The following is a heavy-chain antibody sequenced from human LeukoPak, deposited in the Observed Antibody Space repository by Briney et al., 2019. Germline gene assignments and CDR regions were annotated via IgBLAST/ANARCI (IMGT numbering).Heavy chain of an antibody. V-gene: IGHV4-31*03. J-gene: IGHJ4*02. Sequence: SETLSLTCTVSGGSISSGGYYWSWIRQHPGKGLEWIGYIYYSGSTYYNPSLKSRVTISVDTSKNQFSLKLNSVTAADTAVYYCARVLDRTLDYWGQGTLVTVSS. CDR1: GGSISSGGYY. CDR3: ARVLDRTLDY. D-gene: IGHD1-1*01. CDR2: IYYSGST.